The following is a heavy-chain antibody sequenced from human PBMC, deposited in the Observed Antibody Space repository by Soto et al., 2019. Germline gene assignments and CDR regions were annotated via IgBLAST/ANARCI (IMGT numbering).Heavy chain of an antibody. D-gene: IGHD6-19*01. CDR1: GYTFTAYS. V-gene: IGHV1-2*02. CDR3: AREASAVISLDY. Sequence: ASVKVSCKASGYTFTAYSMHWVRQAPGQGLEWVGWFNPNSGDTIYTQKFQGRVTLTRDTSIGTAYMELYSLTSDDTAVYYCAREASAVISLDYWGQGTLVTVSS. J-gene: IGHJ4*02. CDR2: FNPNSGDT.